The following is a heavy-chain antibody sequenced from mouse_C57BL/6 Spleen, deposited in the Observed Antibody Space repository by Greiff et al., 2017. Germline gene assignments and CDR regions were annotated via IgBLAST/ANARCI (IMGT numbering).Heavy chain of an antibody. CDR1: GYSITSGYY. CDR2: ISYDGSN. V-gene: IGHV3-6*01. CDR3: AREGITTVVDY. D-gene: IGHD1-1*01. J-gene: IGHJ2*01. Sequence: EVQRVESGPGLVKPSQSLSLTCSVTGYSITSGYYWNWIRQFPGNKLEWMGYISYDGSNNYNPSLKNRISITRDTSKNQFFLKLNSVTTEDTATYYCAREGITTVVDYWGQGTTLTVSS.